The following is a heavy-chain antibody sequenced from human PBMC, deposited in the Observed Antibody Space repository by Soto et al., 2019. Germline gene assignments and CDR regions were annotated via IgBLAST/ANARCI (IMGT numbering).Heavy chain of an antibody. CDR2: INLNSGGT. D-gene: IGHD5-18*01. Sequence: QAQLVQSGADVKKPGASVRVSCKASGYSFTGYFTQWVRQAPGQGLEWMGWINLNSGGTNYAQKFQGRVTMTRDTSLSTAYMELSRLRSDDTAVYYCARGGDTAMVYHGMDVWGQGTTVTVSS. V-gene: IGHV1-2*02. CDR3: ARGGDTAMVYHGMDV. J-gene: IGHJ6*02. CDR1: GYSFTGYF.